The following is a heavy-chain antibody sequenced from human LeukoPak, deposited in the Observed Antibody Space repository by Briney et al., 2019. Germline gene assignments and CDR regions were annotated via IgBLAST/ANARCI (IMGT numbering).Heavy chain of an antibody. CDR1: GYTFTGYD. J-gene: IGHJ4*02. V-gene: IGHV1-46*01. Sequence: GASVKVSCKASGYTFTGYDINWVRQATGQGLEWMGIINPSGGSTSYAQKFQGRVTMTRDTSTSTVHMELSSLRSEDTAVYYCARDPTGYSSGWYVDYWGQGTLVTVSS. CDR3: ARDPTGYSSGWYVDY. CDR2: INPSGGST. D-gene: IGHD6-19*01.